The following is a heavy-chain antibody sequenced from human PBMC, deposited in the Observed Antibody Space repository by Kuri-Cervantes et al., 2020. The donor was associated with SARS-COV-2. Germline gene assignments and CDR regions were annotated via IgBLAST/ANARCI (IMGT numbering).Heavy chain of an antibody. D-gene: IGHD2-15*01. CDR2: IYYSGST. CDR3: ARQVVVADYYYGMDV. Sequence: GSLRLSCTVSGGSISSSSYYWGWIRQPPGKGLEWIGSIYYSGSTYYNPSLKSRVTISVDTSKNQFSLKLSSVTAADTAVYYCARQVVVADYYYGMDVWGQGTTVTVSS. J-gene: IGHJ6*02. V-gene: IGHV4-39*01. CDR1: GGSISSSSYY.